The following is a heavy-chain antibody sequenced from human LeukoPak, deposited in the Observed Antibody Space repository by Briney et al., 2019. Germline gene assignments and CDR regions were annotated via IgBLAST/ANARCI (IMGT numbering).Heavy chain of an antibody. D-gene: IGHD3-22*01. CDR1: GYTFTSYD. V-gene: IGHV1-8*01. CDR2: MNPNGGNT. Sequence: ASVKVSCKASGYTFTSYDINWVRQATGQGLEWMGWMNPNGGNTGYAQKFQGRVTMTRNTSISTAYMELSSLRSEDTAVYYCARVAYDSSGYYYYYGMDVWGQGTTVTVSS. J-gene: IGHJ6*02. CDR3: ARVAYDSSGYYYYYGMDV.